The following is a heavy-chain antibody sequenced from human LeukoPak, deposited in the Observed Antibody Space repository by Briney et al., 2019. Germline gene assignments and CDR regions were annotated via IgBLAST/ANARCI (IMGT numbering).Heavy chain of an antibody. V-gene: IGHV4-34*01. Sequence: PSETLSLTCAVYGGSFSGYYRSWIRQPPGKGLEWIGEINHSGSTNYNPSLKSRVTISVDTSKNQFSLKLSSVTAADTAVYYCAMTPYVDTAMVLDYWGQGTLVTVSS. CDR3: AMTPYVDTAMVLDY. D-gene: IGHD5-18*01. J-gene: IGHJ4*02. CDR1: GGSFSGYY. CDR2: INHSGST.